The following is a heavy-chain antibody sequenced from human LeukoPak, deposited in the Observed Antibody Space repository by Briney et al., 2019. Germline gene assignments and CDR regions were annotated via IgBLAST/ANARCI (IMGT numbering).Heavy chain of an antibody. CDR3: ARAVVVVPAASFDY. CDR1: GGSISSSSYY. V-gene: IGHV4-39*07. J-gene: IGHJ4*02. Sequence: SETLCLTCTVSGGSISSSSYYWGWIRQPPGKGMEWIGSIYYSGSTYYNPSLKSRVTISVDTSKNQFSLKLSSVTAADTAVYYCARAVVVVPAASFDYWGQGTLVTVSS. D-gene: IGHD2-2*01. CDR2: IYYSGST.